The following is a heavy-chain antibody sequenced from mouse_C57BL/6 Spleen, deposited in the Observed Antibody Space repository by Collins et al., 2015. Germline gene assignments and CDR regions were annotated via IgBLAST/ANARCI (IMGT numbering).Heavy chain of an antibody. Sequence: EVQLQQSGPELVKPGASVKMSCKASGYTFTSYVMHWVKQKPGQGLEWIGYINPYNDGTKYNEKFKGKATLTSDKSSSTAYMELSSLTSEDSAVYYCARGGNGNPSYAMDYWGQGTSVTVSS. V-gene: IGHV1-14*01. CDR2: INPYNDGT. CDR3: ARGGNGNPSYAMDY. J-gene: IGHJ4*01. D-gene: IGHD2-1*01. CDR1: GYTFTSYV.